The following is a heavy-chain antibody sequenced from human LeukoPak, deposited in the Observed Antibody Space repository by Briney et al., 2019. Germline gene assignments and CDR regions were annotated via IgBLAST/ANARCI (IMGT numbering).Heavy chain of an antibody. J-gene: IGHJ4*02. CDR1: GFTFSSYS. D-gene: IGHD2-2*01. CDR2: ISSSSSYI. Sequence: GGSLRLSCAASGFTFSSYSMNWVRQAPGKGLEWVSSISSSSSYIYYADSVKGRFTISRDNAKNSLYLQMNSLRAEDTAVYYCASGGYCSSTSCYVDYWGQGTLVTVS. V-gene: IGHV3-21*01. CDR3: ASGGYCSSTSCYVDY.